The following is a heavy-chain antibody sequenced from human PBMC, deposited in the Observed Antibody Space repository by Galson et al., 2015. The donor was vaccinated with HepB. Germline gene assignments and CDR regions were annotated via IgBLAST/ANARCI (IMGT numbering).Heavy chain of an antibody. Sequence: SLRLSCAASGFNFSIYSMNWVRQAPGKGLEWVSYISSSSSGKYYADSVKGRFTISRDNAKNSLYLQMNSLTVEDTAMYYCAREKGGWPDYLGQGTLVTVSS. CDR2: ISSSSSGK. CDR3: AREKGGWPDY. CDR1: GFNFSIYS. D-gene: IGHD6-19*01. V-gene: IGHV3-48*01. J-gene: IGHJ4*02.